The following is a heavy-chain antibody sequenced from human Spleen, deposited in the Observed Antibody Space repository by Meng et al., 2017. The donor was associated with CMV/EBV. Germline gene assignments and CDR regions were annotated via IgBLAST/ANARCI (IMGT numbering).Heavy chain of an antibody. J-gene: IGHJ4*02. CDR2: MNPNSGNT. V-gene: IGHV1-8*03. CDR3: ARVSRRGRDGYSSLDY. CDR1: GYTFTSYD. D-gene: IGHD5-24*01. Sequence: SGYTFTSYDINWVRQATGQGLEWMGWMNPNSGNTGYAQKFQGRVTITRNTSISTAYMELSSLRSEDTAVYYCARVSRRGRDGYSSLDYWGQGTLVTVSS.